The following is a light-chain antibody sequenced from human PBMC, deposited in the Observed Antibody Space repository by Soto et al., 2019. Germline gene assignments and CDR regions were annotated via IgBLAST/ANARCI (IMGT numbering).Light chain of an antibody. V-gene: IGLV2-23*02. Sequence: QSVLTQPASVSGSPGQSITISCTGTSSDVGTYALVSWFQQHPGRAPKIIIFEVTRRPSGVSNRFSGSKSGNTASLTISGLQHEDEPDYYCCSYVPGHVLVLFGRGTKVTVL. CDR1: SSDVGTYAL. CDR2: EVT. CDR3: CSYVPGHVLVL. J-gene: IGLJ2*01.